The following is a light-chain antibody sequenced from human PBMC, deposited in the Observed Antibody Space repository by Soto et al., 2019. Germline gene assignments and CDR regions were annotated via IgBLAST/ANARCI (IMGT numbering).Light chain of an antibody. CDR2: DAS. CDR1: RTISSY. V-gene: IGKV1-5*01. J-gene: IGKJ1*01. Sequence: DIQMTQSPSSLSASVGDRVTITCRASRTISSYLNWYQQKPGKAPNLLIYDASNLESGVPSRFSGSGSGTEFTLTISSLQPDDFATYDCQQYNSYLWTVGQVTKVDIK. CDR3: QQYNSYLWT.